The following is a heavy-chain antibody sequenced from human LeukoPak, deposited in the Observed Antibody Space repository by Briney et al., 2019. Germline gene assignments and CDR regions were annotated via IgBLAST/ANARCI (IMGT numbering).Heavy chain of an antibody. Sequence: GGSLRLSCAASGFTFSSYWMHWVRRAPGKGLVWVSRINSDGSSTSYADSVKGRFTISRDNAKNTLYLQMNSLRAEDTAVYYCASPAGYSGYGPDYWGQGTLVTVSS. CDR3: ASPAGYSGYGPDY. D-gene: IGHD5-12*01. CDR2: INSDGSST. J-gene: IGHJ4*02. CDR1: GFTFSSYW. V-gene: IGHV3-74*01.